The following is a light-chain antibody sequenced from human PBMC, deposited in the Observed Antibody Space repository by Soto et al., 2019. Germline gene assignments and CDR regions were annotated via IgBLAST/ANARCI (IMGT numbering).Light chain of an antibody. CDR1: QTVSTTY. CDR2: GSS. J-gene: IGKJ1*01. CDR3: QYSGISPGT. V-gene: IGKV3-20*01. Sequence: EIVLTQSPGTLSLSPGERATLSCRASQTVSTTYFNWYQQKPGQAPRLLIYGSSSRATGIPDRFSGSGSGTDFTLTISRLESEDFAVYYCQYSGISPGTFGQGTKVDIK.